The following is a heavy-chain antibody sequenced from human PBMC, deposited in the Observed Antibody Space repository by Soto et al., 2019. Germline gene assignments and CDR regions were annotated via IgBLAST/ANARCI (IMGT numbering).Heavy chain of an antibody. CDR3: ARQIQNFFLVRWFDP. CDR2: IKQDGSEK. V-gene: IGHV3-7*01. Sequence: GGSLRLSCAASGFTFSSYWMSWVRQAPGKGLEWVANIKQDGSEKYYVDSVKGRFTISRDNAKNSLYLQMNSLRAEDTAVYYCARQIQNFFLVRWFDPWGQGTLVTVSS. D-gene: IGHD3-3*01. CDR1: GFTFSSYW. J-gene: IGHJ5*02.